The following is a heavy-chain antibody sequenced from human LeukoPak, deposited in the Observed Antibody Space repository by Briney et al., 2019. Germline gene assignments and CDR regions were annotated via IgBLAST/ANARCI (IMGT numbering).Heavy chain of an antibody. V-gene: IGHV4-39*02. J-gene: IGHJ4*02. CDR1: GGSLSSRNYY. CDR3: ASRPPDYGDLFDY. Sequence: PSETLSLTCTVSGGSLSSRNYYWGWIRQPPGKGLEWIGTIYYSGSTYHNPSLKSRVTISVDTSKNHFSLRLSSVTAADTAVYYCASRPPDYGDLFDYWGQGTLVTVSS. CDR2: IYYSGST. D-gene: IGHD4-17*01.